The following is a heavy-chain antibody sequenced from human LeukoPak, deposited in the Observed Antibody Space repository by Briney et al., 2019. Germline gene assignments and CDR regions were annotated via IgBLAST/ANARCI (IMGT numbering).Heavy chain of an antibody. V-gene: IGHV4-34*01. Sequence: PSETLSLTCAVYGGSFSGYYWSWIRRPPGKGLEWIGEINHSGSTNYNPSLKSRVTISVDTSKNQFSLKLSSVTAADTAVYYCARANDFWSGPTDYWGQGTLVTVSS. CDR1: GGSFSGYY. CDR3: ARANDFWSGPTDY. J-gene: IGHJ4*02. D-gene: IGHD3-3*01. CDR2: INHSGST.